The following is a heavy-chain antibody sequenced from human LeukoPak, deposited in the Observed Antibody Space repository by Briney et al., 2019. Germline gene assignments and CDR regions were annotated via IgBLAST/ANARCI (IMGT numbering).Heavy chain of an antibody. V-gene: IGHV4-34*01. CDR1: GGSFSGYY. J-gene: IGHJ4*02. D-gene: IGHD2-2*01. Sequence: PSETLSLTCAVYGGSFSGYYWSWIRQPPGKGLEWIGEINHSGSTNYNPSLKSRVTISVDTSKNQFSLKLSSVTAADTAVYYCARGYCGSTSCYATFDYWGQGTLVTVSS. CDR3: ARGYCGSTSCYATFDY. CDR2: INHSGST.